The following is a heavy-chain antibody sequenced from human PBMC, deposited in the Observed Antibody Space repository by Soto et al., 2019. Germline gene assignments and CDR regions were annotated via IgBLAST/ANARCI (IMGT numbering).Heavy chain of an antibody. CDR2: MSYDGTNT. V-gene: IGHV3-30-3*01. Sequence: QVQLGESGGGVVQPGASLRLSCTASGFMFSAYAMLWVRQAPGKGLEWVAAMSYDGTNTYYADSVKGRFTISRDNSKNTLFLQMSSLTADDSAVYYCARDPSPYTSGWYGIDFWGLGTLVTVSS. CDR3: ARDPSPYTSGWYGIDF. D-gene: IGHD6-19*01. CDR1: GFMFSAYA. J-gene: IGHJ4*01.